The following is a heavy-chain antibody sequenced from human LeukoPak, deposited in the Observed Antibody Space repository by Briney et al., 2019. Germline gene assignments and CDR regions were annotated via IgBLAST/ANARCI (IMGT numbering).Heavy chain of an antibody. CDR1: GFTFSGFW. V-gene: IGHV3-7*04. J-gene: IGHJ4*02. CDR3: VRGGGSFDS. Sequence: PGGSLRLSCAASGFTFSGFWMSWVRQAPTKGLEWVANIKYDGSDKHYVDSVKGGFTVSRDNANNSLYLQMNSLRAEDTAVYSCVRGGGSFDSWGQGTLVTVSS. CDR2: IKYDGSDK. D-gene: IGHD1-26*01.